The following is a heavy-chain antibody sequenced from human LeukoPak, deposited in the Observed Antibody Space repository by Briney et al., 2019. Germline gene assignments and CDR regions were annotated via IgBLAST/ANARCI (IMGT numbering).Heavy chain of an antibody. V-gene: IGHV1-18*01. CDR3: ARGTYMDV. Sequence: ASVKVSCKASGYTFTSYGISWVRQAPGQGLEWMGWVRTYNGDTNYAQRLQGRVTMTTDTSTSTAYMELRSLTSDDTAVYYCARGTYMDVWGKGTTVTVPS. CDR2: VRTYNGDT. CDR1: GYTFTSYG. J-gene: IGHJ6*03.